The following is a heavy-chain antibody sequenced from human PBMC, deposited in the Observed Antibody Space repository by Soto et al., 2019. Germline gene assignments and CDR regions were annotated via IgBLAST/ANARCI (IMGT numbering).Heavy chain of an antibody. J-gene: IGHJ4*02. CDR1: TKLTNIGYS. CDR3: ARGAEDYGRHPFFLDS. CDR2: VFHSGTT. Sequence: PSETLSLPCAVSTKLTNIGYSGGCLRQPPAKGLEWIGCVFHSGTTYYNPSLKGRVTISLDTSRNQFSLRLSSVTATDTAVYYCARGAEDYGRHPFFLDSWGQGTLVTVS. D-gene: IGHD4-17*01. V-gene: IGHV4-38-2*01.